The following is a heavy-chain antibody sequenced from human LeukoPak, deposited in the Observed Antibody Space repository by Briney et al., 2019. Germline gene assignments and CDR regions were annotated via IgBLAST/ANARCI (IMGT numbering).Heavy chain of an antibody. Sequence: SETLSLTCTVSGSSISSSSYYWGWIRQPPGKGLEWIGSIYYSGSTYYNPSLKSRVTISVDTSKNQFSLKLSSVTAADTAVYYCARLLYSSGWYYFDYWGQGTLVTVSS. D-gene: IGHD6-19*01. V-gene: IGHV4-39*01. J-gene: IGHJ4*02. CDR2: IYYSGST. CDR3: ARLLYSSGWYYFDY. CDR1: GSSISSSSYY.